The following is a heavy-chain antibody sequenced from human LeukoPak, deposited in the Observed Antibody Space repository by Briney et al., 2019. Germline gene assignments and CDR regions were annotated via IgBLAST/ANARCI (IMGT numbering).Heavy chain of an antibody. CDR1: GVTLSSYS. Sequence: PVGSLRLSSGASGVTLSSYSMNWGRAAPGKGLEWISSISSSSSYIYYADSVKSRFTISRDNAKNSLYMQMNSLRAEDTAVYYCARDHCSGGSCYNTYWGQGTLVTVSS. V-gene: IGHV3-21*01. J-gene: IGHJ4*02. CDR3: ARDHCSGGSCYNTY. D-gene: IGHD2-15*01. CDR2: ISSSSSYI.